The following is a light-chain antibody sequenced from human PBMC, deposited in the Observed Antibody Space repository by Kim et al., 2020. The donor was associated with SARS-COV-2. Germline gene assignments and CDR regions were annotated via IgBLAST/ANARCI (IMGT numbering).Light chain of an antibody. CDR2: KAS. V-gene: IGKV1-5*03. Sequence: DIQMTQSPSTLSASVGDRVTITCRASQGVSDWLAWYQQKPGKPPKLLIYKASKLEDGVPSRFSATESGTEFTLTINSLQPDDYATYYCQPYYSGSRAFGQGTKVEIK. CDR3: QPYYSGSRA. CDR1: QGVSDW. J-gene: IGKJ1*01.